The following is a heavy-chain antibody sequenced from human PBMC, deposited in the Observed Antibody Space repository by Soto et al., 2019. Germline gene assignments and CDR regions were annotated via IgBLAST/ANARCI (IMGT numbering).Heavy chain of an antibody. J-gene: IGHJ4*02. CDR3: TKPNISDYY. D-gene: IGHD3-22*01. V-gene: IGHV3-15*05. CDR1: GFTFSKAL. Sequence: WGSLRICCASSGFTFSKALMNWVRQAPGKGLEWVGRIKSKSDGGTTDYAAPLKGRFTISRDDSKNTLYLQMSSLKIEDTAVYFCTKPNISDYYWGQGAMVTVSS. CDR2: IKSKSDGGTT.